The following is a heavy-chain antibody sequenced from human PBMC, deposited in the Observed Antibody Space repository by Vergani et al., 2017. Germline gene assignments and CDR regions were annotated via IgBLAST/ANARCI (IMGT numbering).Heavy chain of an antibody. D-gene: IGHD2-2*01. CDR3: VSGELYARDHYGVDV. CDR2: TIPAFGSS. CDR1: GGIFNDYG. J-gene: IGHJ6*02. V-gene: IGHV1-69*12. Sequence: QVQVVQSGAEVKKPGSSVKVSCKASGGIFNDYGFSWVRQAPGQGLEWMGGTIPAFGSSNYAQKFQDRVSMIADASTRTVYMELRSLRAEDTAVYYCVSGELYARDHYGVDVWGRGTTVTVSS.